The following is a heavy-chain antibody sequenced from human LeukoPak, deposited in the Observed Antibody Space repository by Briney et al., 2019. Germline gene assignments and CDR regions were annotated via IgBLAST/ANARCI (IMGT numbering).Heavy chain of an antibody. Sequence: ASVKVSCKASGYTFTNYGITWVRQAPGQGLEWMGWRSAYNGNTKYAQTLQGRVTMTTDTSTSTAYMELRSLRSDDTAVYYCAREGWLQGFDKHDAFDIWGQGTMVTVSS. J-gene: IGHJ3*02. CDR2: RSAYNGNT. CDR1: GYTFTNYG. D-gene: IGHD5-24*01. CDR3: AREGWLQGFDKHDAFDI. V-gene: IGHV1-18*01.